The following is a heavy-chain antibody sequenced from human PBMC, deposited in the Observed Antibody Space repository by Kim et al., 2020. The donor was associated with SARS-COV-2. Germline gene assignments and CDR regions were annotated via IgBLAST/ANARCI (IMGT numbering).Heavy chain of an antibody. Sequence: GESLKISCKGSGYSFTSNWISWVRQMPGKGLAWMGRIDPRASSINYSPSFQGHVTISVDKSISTAYLQWSSLKASDTAMYYCSRLDGDYRAAFYYYYGMRVWGQGTTGTVS. J-gene: IGHJ6*02. V-gene: IGHV5-10-1*01. CDR3: SRLDGDYRAAFYYYYGMRV. CDR1: GYSFTSNW. D-gene: IGHD4-17*01. CDR2: IDPRASSI.